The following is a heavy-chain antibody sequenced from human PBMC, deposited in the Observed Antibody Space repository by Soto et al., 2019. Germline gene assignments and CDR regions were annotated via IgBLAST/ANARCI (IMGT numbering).Heavy chain of an antibody. CDR1: GGSISSYY. D-gene: IGHD2-21*02. CDR2: IYYSGST. J-gene: IGHJ4*02. Sequence: SETLSLTCTVSGGSISSYYWSWIRQPPGKGLEWIGYIYYSGSTNYNPSLKSRFTISVATSKNQFSLKLSSVTAAATAVYYCARASAGGYYYFDYWGQGTLVTVSS. V-gene: IGHV4-59*01. CDR3: ARASAGGYYYFDY.